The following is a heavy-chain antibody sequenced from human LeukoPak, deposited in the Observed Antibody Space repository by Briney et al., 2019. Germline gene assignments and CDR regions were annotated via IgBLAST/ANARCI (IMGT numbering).Heavy chain of an antibody. Sequence: GGSLRLSCATSGFTFSYYGMHWVRQAPGKGLEWVAVIWYEGDTKYYADSVKGRFTISRDNSKNTLYMQMNSLRIEDTAVYYCARRYSGDSPLDYWGQGTLVTVSS. CDR1: GFTFSYYG. CDR3: ARRYSGDSPLDY. CDR2: IWYEGDTK. V-gene: IGHV3-33*01. D-gene: IGHD2-21*01. J-gene: IGHJ4*02.